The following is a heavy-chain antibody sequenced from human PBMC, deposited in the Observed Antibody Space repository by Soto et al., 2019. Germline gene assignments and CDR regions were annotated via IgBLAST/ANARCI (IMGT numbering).Heavy chain of an antibody. V-gene: IGHV3-30*18. CDR2: ISYDGSKE. Sequence: PGGSLRRSCAASGMTYNHYRMQRVRRAPGKGLEWVAVISYDGSKEYYGDSVKGRFTISRDNSKNTLYLQMNSLRSEDTAVYYCAKVTDSSGWYPYYYGIDVWGQGTTVTVSS. CDR1: GMTYNHYR. CDR3: AKVTDSSGWYPYYYGIDV. J-gene: IGHJ6*02. D-gene: IGHD6-19*01.